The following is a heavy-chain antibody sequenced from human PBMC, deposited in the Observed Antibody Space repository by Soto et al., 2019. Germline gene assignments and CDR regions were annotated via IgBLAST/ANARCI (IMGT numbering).Heavy chain of an antibody. CDR1: GFTFGSHA. CDR3: AKEPYSDFWSAYYYFDY. D-gene: IGHD3-3*01. CDR2: ISGSGGSA. V-gene: IGHV3-23*01. Sequence: EVQLLESGGGLVQPGGSLRLSCAASGFTFGSHAMIWVRQAPGKGLEWVSAISGSGGSAYSADSVKGRFTISRVNSINTLYLHMNSLRADDTALYYCAKEPYSDFWSAYYYFDYWGQGTLVTVSS. J-gene: IGHJ4*02.